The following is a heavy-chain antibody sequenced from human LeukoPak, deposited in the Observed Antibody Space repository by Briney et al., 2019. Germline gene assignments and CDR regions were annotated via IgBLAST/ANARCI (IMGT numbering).Heavy chain of an antibody. D-gene: IGHD6-19*01. V-gene: IGHV3-30*04. CDR1: GFTFSSYA. Sequence: PGGSLRLSCAVSGFTFSSYAMHWVRQAPGKGPEWVAVISFDESNKYYADSVKGRFTISRDNSKNTLFLQMNSLRDEDTAMYYCARVQGGGYRTADYWGQGTLVTVSS. CDR2: ISFDESNK. CDR3: ARVQGGGYRTADY. J-gene: IGHJ4*02.